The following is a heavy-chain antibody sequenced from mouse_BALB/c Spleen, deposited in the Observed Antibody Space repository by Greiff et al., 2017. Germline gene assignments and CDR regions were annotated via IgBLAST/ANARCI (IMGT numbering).Heavy chain of an antibody. Sequence: EVQLVESGAELVKPGASVKLSCTASGFNIKDTYMHWVKQRPEQGLEWIGRIDPANGNTKYDPKFQGKATITADTSSNTAYLQLSSLTSEDTAVYYCASGGSSLYAMDYRGQGTSVTVSS. D-gene: IGHD1-1*01. J-gene: IGHJ4*01. CDR2: IDPANGNT. V-gene: IGHV14-3*02. CDR3: ASGGSSLYAMDY. CDR1: GFNIKDTY.